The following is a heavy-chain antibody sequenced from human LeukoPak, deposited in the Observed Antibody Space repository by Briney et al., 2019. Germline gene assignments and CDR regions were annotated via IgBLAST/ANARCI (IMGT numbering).Heavy chain of an antibody. Sequence: PGGSLRLSCAASGFTFSSYEMNWVRQAPGKGLEWVSAIRGSGVTTYYADSVKGRFTISRDNSRTTLYLLMNSLRAEDTAVYYCAKDAAANVDYPYYFDYWGQGALVTVSS. CDR2: IRGSGVTT. CDR1: GFTFSSYE. D-gene: IGHD4-11*01. CDR3: AKDAAANVDYPYYFDY. V-gene: IGHV3-23*01. J-gene: IGHJ4*02.